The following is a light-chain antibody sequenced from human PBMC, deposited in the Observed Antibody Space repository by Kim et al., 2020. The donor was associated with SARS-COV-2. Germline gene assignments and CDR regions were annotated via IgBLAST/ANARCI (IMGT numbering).Light chain of an antibody. CDR1: SLRSYY. J-gene: IGLJ1*01. V-gene: IGLV3-19*01. CDR2: GKN. CDR3: NSRDSSGNHLRV. Sequence: LGQPVRITCQGASLRSYYASWYQQKPGQAPVLVIYGKNNRPSGIPDRFSGSSSGNTASLTITGAQAEDEADYYCNSRDSSGNHLRVFGTGTKVTVL.